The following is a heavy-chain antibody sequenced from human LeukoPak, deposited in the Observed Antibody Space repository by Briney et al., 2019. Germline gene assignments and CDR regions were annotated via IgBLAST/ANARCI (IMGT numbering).Heavy chain of an antibody. CDR1: GYTFTSYY. V-gene: IGHV1-2*02. CDR2: INPNSGGT. D-gene: IGHD6-19*01. CDR3: ARVRRGIAVAGSLRDNWFDP. Sequence: ASVKVSCKASGYTFTSYYMHWVRQAPGQGLEWMGIINPNSGGTNYAQKFQGRVTMTRDTSISTAYMELSRLRSDDTAVYYCARVRRGIAVAGSLRDNWFDPWGQGTLVTVSS. J-gene: IGHJ5*02.